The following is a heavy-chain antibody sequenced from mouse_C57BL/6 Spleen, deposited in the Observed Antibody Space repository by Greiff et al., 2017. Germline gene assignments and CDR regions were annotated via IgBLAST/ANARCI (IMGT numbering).Heavy chain of an antibody. CDR1: GYAFSSSW. CDR2: IYPGDGDT. D-gene: IGHD1-1*01. Sequence: QVQLQQSGPELVKPGASVKISCKASGYAFSSSWMHWVKQRPGKGLEWIGRIYPGDGDTNYNRKFKGKATLTADKSSSTAYMQLSSLTSEDSAVYYCAREIRRYPYDFDYWGQGTTLTVSS. J-gene: IGHJ2*01. CDR3: AREIRRYPYDFDY. V-gene: IGHV1-82*01.